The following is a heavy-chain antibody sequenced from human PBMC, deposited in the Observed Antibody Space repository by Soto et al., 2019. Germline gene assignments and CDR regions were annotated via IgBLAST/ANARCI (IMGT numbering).Heavy chain of an antibody. D-gene: IGHD3-9*01. V-gene: IGHV5-51*01. CDR2: IYPGDSDT. J-gene: IGHJ4*02. CDR1: GYSFTSYW. Sequence: GESLKISCKGSGYSFTSYWIGWVRQMPGKGLEWMGIIYPGDSDTRYSPSFQGQVTISADKSISTAYLQWSSLKASDTAVYYCARDGTYYDILTGYSRFDYWGQGTLVTVSS. CDR3: ARDGTYYDILTGYSRFDY.